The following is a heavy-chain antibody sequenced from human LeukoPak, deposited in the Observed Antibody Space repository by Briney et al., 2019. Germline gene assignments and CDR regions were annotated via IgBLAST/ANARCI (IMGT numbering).Heavy chain of an antibody. J-gene: IGHJ5*02. CDR2: TYYRSKWYN. CDR3: ARAGGTTLYHWFDP. CDR1: GDSISSNSAA. D-gene: IGHD1-1*01. Sequence: SQTLSLTCAISGDSISSNSAAWNWIRQSPSRGLEWLGRTYYRSKWYNDYAVSVKSRITINPDTSKNQFSLQLNSVTPEDTAVYYCARAGGTTLYHWFDPWGQGTLVTVSS. V-gene: IGHV6-1*01.